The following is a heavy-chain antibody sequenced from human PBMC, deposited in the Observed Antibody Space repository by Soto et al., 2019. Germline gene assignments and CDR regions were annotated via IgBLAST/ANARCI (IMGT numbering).Heavy chain of an antibody. V-gene: IGHV5-10-1*01. Sequence: PGESLKISCKGSGYSFTSYWISWVRQMPGKGLEWMGRIDPSDSYTNYSPSFQGHVTISADKSISTAYLQWSSLKASDTAMYYCARSHDSNVGYYYGMDVWGQGTTVTVSS. CDR3: ARSHDSNVGYYYGMDV. CDR2: IDPSDSYT. D-gene: IGHD3-22*01. CDR1: GYSFTSYW. J-gene: IGHJ6*02.